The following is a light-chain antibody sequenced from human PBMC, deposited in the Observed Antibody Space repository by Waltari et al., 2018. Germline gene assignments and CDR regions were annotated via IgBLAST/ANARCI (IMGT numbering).Light chain of an antibody. Sequence: QSVLTQPPSVSEAPRPWVTISFSGSNSNIGNNAVTCYKQLPGKAPKLLIYYENLLSPGVSDRFSGSKSDTSASLAISGLQSEDEADYYCEAWDDTLNGVVFGGGTKLTVL. J-gene: IGLJ3*02. V-gene: IGLV1-36*01. CDR1: NSNIGNNA. CDR3: EAWDDTLNGVV. CDR2: YEN.